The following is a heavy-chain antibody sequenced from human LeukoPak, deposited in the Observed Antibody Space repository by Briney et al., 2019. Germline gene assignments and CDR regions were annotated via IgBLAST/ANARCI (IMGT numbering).Heavy chain of an antibody. J-gene: IGHJ2*01. D-gene: IGHD6-19*01. CDR1: GGSISSYY. CDR2: IHYSGST. CDR3: ARDLRYSSGWYDWYFDL. V-gene: IGHV4-59*01. Sequence: SETLSLTCTVSGGSISSYYWSWIRQPPGKGLEWIGYIHYSGSTNYNPSLESRVTISVDTSKNQFSLKLSSVTAADTAVYYCARDLRYSSGWYDWYFDLWGRGTLVTVSS.